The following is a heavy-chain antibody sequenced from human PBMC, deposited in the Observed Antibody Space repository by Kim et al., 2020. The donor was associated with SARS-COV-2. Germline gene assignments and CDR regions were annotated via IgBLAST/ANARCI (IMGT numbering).Heavy chain of an antibody. D-gene: IGHD4-17*01. Sequence: GGSLRLSCAVSGLTFSSYAFHWVRQAPGKGLEWVALISYDGTNKYYAESVKGRLTISRENSKNTVYLQMNRLTAEDSGVYYCAKPSSDYTYFYAMDIWGPGTTVTVSS. J-gene: IGHJ6*02. V-gene: IGHV3-30-3*02. CDR2: ISYDGTNK. CDR3: AKPSSDYTYFYAMDI. CDR1: GLTFSSYA.